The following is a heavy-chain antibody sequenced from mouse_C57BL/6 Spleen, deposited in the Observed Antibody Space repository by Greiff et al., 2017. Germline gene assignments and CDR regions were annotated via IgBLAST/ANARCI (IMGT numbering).Heavy chain of an antibody. J-gene: IGHJ3*01. CDR1: GFSLTSYG. CDR2: IWRGGST. D-gene: IGHD1-1*01. CDR3: AQGLTTVVATRFAY. V-gene: IGHV2-5*01. Sequence: QVQLKESGPGLVQPSQSLSITCTVSGFSLTSYGVHWVRQSPGKGLEWLGVIWRGGSTDYNAAFMSRLSITKDDSKSQVFSKMNSLQADDTAIYYCAQGLTTVVATRFAYWGQGTMVTVSA.